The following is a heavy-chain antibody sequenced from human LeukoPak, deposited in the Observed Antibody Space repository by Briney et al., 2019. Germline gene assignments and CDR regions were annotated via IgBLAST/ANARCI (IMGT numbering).Heavy chain of an antibody. CDR3: ARELVAPRPHNDYYFYMDV. V-gene: IGHV4-61*02. CDR1: GAAINSGFYY. Sequence: PSETLSLTCAVSGAAINSGFYYWTWIRQPAGKGLEWIGRILTTGSANYNPSLKSRVSISLDTSKKQFSLNLTSVTAADTAVYFCARELVAPRPHNDYYFYMDVWGKGTTVTVSS. D-gene: IGHD5-12*01. J-gene: IGHJ6*03. CDR2: ILTTGSA.